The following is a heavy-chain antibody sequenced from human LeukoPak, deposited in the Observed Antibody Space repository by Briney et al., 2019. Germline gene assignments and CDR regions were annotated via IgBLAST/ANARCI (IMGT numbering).Heavy chain of an antibody. V-gene: IGHV3-21*01. Sequence: GGSLRLCCAASGFTFSSYSMNWVRQAPGKGLEWVSSISSSSSYIYYADSVKGRFTISRDNAKNSLYLQMNSLRAEDTAVYYCARSAASSGPGDYWGQGTLVTVSS. CDR3: ARSAASSGPGDY. CDR2: ISSSSSYI. D-gene: IGHD3-22*01. CDR1: GFTFSSYS. J-gene: IGHJ4*02.